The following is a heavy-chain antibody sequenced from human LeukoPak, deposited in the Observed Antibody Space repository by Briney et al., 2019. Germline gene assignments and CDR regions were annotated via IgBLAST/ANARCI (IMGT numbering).Heavy chain of an antibody. D-gene: IGHD5-18*01. CDR2: ISGSGGST. CDR3: AKARVQLWFLYYFDY. J-gene: IGHJ4*02. CDR1: GFNFDTYS. V-gene: IGHV3-23*01. Sequence: EGSLRLSCVPSGFNFDTYSMTWVRQAPGKGLEWVSAISGSGGSTYYADSVKGRFTISRDNSKNTLYLQMNSLRAEDTAVYYCAKARVQLWFLYYFDYWGQGTLVTVSS.